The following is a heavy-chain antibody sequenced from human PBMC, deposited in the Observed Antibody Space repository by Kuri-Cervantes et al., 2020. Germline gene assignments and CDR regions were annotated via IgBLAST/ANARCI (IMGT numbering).Heavy chain of an antibody. Sequence: ESLKISCTVPGGSISSSSYYWGWIRQPPGKGLEWIGSIYYSGSTYYNPSLKSRVTISVDTSKNQFSLKLSSVTAADTAVYYCARGPYYYDSSGYPTSHAFDIWGQGTMVTVSS. D-gene: IGHD3-22*01. V-gene: IGHV4-39*07. J-gene: IGHJ3*02. CDR1: GGSISSSSYY. CDR2: IYYSGST. CDR3: ARGPYYYDSSGYPTSHAFDI.